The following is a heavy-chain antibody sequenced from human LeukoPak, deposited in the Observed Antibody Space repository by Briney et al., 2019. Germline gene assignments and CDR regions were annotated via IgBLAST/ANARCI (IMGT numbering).Heavy chain of an antibody. Sequence: GGSLRLSCASSGFTFSRHWMSWVRQAPGKGLEWVATIKHDGSVKHFVDSVKGRFIISRDNSKNTLYLQMNSLRAEDTAVYYCASPYPGIAAAGNSYYYGMDVWGQGTTVTVSS. CDR1: GFTFSRHW. CDR2: IKHDGSVK. CDR3: ASPYPGIAAAGNSYYYGMDV. V-gene: IGHV3-7*03. D-gene: IGHD6-13*01. J-gene: IGHJ6*02.